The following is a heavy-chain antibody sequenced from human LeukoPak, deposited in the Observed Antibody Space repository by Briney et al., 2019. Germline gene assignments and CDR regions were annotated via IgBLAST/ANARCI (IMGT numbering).Heavy chain of an antibody. Sequence: GASVEVSCKASGYTFTGYYMHWVRQAPGQGLEWMGWINPNSGGTNYAQKFQGWVTMTRDTSISTAYMELSRLRSDDTAVYYCARRRSSYAFDIWGQGTMVTVSS. CDR3: ARRRSSYAFDI. J-gene: IGHJ3*02. CDR2: INPNSGGT. CDR1: GYTFTGYY. V-gene: IGHV1-2*04. D-gene: IGHD1-26*01.